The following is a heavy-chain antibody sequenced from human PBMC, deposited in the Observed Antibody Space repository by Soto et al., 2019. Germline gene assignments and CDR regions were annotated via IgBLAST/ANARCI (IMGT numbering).Heavy chain of an antibody. J-gene: IGHJ4*02. Sequence: QVQLVESGGGVVQPGRSLRLSCAASGFTFSNFGMHWVRQAPVKGLEWVAVISYDGNTKYYVDSVKGRFTIARDNSKNTLYLQMDSLRVEDTAVYYCTSQVATGDWGQGTLVTVSS. CDR1: GFTFSNFG. CDR2: ISYDGNTK. V-gene: IGHV3-30*03. CDR3: TSQVATGD. D-gene: IGHD5-12*01.